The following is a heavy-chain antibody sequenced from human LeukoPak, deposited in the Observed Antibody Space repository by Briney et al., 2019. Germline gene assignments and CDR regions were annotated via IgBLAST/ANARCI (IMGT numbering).Heavy chain of an antibody. V-gene: IGHV1-46*01. Sequence: GASVKVSCKASGYTFTSYYMHWVRQAPGQGLEWMGIINPSGGSTSYAQKFQGRVTMTRDMSTSTVYMELSSLRSEDTAVYYCANSIAAAGYDYWGQGTLVFVSS. D-gene: IGHD6-13*01. J-gene: IGHJ4*02. CDR1: GYTFTSYY. CDR3: ANSIAAAGYDY. CDR2: INPSGGST.